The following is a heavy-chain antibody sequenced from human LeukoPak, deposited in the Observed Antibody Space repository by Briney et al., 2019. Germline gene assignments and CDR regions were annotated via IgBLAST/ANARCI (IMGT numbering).Heavy chain of an antibody. CDR2: IRYDGSNK. D-gene: IGHD3-22*01. V-gene: IGHV3-30*02. CDR3: ASPSDYYDSSGPFNY. CDR1: GFTFDDYG. Sequence: PGGSLRLSCAASGFTFDDYGMHWVRQAPGKGLEWVAFIRYDGSNKYYADSVKGRFTISRDNSKNTLYLQMNSLRAEDTAVYYCASPSDYYDSSGPFNYWGQGTLVTVSS. J-gene: IGHJ4*02.